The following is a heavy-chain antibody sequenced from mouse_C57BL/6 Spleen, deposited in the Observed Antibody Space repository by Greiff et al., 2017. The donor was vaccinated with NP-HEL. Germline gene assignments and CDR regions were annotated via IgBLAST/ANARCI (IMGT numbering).Heavy chain of an antibody. CDR2: IYPGDGDT. Sequence: QVQLQQSGPELVKPGASVKISCKASGYAFSSSWMNWVKQRPGKGLEWIGRIYPGDGDTNYNGKFKGKATLTADKSSGTAYMQLSSLTSEDSAVYCCARGEIYYGYDGAWGQGTLVTVSA. CDR1: GYAFSSSW. J-gene: IGHJ3*01. CDR3: ARGEIYYGYDGA. V-gene: IGHV1-82*01. D-gene: IGHD2-2*01.